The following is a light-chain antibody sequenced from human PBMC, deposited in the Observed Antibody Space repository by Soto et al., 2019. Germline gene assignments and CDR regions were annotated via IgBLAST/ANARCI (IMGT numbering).Light chain of an antibody. CDR1: SXDVGGYNY. Sequence: QSALTQPGSVSGSPGQSITISCTGTSXDVGGYNYVSWYQQQSGKAPKLMIHEVSNRPSGVSNRFSGSKSGNTASLTISGLQAEDEADYYCSSYTSSRAYVFGIGTKVTVL. J-gene: IGLJ1*01. CDR3: SSYTSSRAYV. V-gene: IGLV2-14*01. CDR2: EVS.